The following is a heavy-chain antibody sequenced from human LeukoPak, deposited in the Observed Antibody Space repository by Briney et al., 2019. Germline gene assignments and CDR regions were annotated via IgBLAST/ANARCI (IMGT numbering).Heavy chain of an antibody. CDR1: GYTFTTYV. D-gene: IGHD5-18*01. Sequence: ASVKVSCKASGYTFTTYVISWLRQAPGQGLEWMGWISAYNGNTNYAQKLQGRVTMTTDTSTTTAYMDLRSLRSDDTAVYYCARGGGYTYANGMDVRGQGTTVTVSS. J-gene: IGHJ6*02. CDR3: ARGGGYTYANGMDV. V-gene: IGHV1-18*01. CDR2: ISAYNGNT.